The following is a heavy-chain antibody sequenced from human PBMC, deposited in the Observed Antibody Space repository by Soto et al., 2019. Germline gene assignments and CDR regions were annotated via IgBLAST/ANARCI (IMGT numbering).Heavy chain of an antibody. CDR2: INPSGGST. CDR3: ARHYYDSSGYLYYYGMDV. V-gene: IGHV1-46*01. CDR1: GYTFTSYY. Sequence: GASVKVSCKASGYTFTSYYMHWVRQAPGQGLEWMGIINPSGGSTSYAQKFQGRVTMTRDTSTSTVYMELSSLRSEDTAVYYCARHYYDSSGYLYYYGMDVWGQGTTVTVS. D-gene: IGHD3-22*01. J-gene: IGHJ6*02.